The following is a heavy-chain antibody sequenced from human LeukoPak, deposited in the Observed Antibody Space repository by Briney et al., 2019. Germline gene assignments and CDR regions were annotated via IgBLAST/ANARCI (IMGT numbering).Heavy chain of an antibody. CDR1: GGSTSTYY. CDR3: ARGASYMDV. D-gene: IGHD3-16*01. CDR2: IYYSGST. V-gene: IGHV4-59*01. J-gene: IGHJ6*03. Sequence: PSETLSLTCTVSGGSTSTYYWTWIRQPPGKGLEWIGYIYYSGSTNYNPSLKSRVTISVDTSENQISRKLTSGTAADTAVYYCARGASYMDVWGKGTTVTVSS.